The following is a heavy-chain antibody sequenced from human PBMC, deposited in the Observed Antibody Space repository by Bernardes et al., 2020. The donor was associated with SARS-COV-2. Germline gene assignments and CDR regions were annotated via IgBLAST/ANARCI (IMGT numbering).Heavy chain of an antibody. CDR1: GGTFSSYA. V-gene: IGHV1-69*13. CDR3: ARGVYCSGGSCYYYYGMDV. D-gene: IGHD2-15*01. J-gene: IGHJ6*02. CDR2: IIPIFGTA. Sequence: SVKVSCKASGGTFSSYAISWVRQAPGQGLEWMGGIIPIFGTANYAQKFQGRVTITADESTSTAYMELSSLRSEDTAVYYCARGVYCSGGSCYYYYGMDVWGQGTTVTVSS.